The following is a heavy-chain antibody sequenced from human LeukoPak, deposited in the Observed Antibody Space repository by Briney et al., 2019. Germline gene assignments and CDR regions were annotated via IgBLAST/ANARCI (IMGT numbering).Heavy chain of an antibody. V-gene: IGHV3-30*03. Sequence: GGSLRVSCAAPGFTFSTYNMNSVRQAPRKGLGWGAVISYDGSNKYYVDSVKGRFTISRDNSKNTLYLQMNSLRAEDTAVYYCARDLKMGYSSGRYSWGTGSSNDYWGQGTLVTVSS. D-gene: IGHD6-19*01. CDR3: ARDLKMGYSSGRYSWGTGSSNDY. CDR1: GFTFSTYN. J-gene: IGHJ4*02. CDR2: ISYDGSNK.